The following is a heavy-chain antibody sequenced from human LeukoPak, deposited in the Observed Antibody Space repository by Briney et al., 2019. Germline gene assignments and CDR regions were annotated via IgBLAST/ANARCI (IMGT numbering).Heavy chain of an antibody. CDR2: ISSSSTI. V-gene: IGHV3-48*01. CDR3: ARDGAVAGPGGVDY. J-gene: IGHJ4*02. Sequence: GESLRLSCAASGFTFSSYSMNWVRQAPGKGLEWVSYISSSSTIYYADSVKGRFTISRDNAKSSLYLQMNSLRAEDTAVYYCARDGAVAGPGGVDYWGQGTLVTVSS. CDR1: GFTFSSYS. D-gene: IGHD6-19*01.